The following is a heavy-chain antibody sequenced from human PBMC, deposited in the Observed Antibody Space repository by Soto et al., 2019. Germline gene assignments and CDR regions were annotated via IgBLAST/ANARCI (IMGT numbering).Heavy chain of an antibody. Sequence: PWGSLRLSFAASGFTFSGSSMSWVRQAPGKGLEWVSPISGSADSTYYADSVKVRFAISRDNSNNTLYLQMNSLRAEDTAVYYCATDPTAMIGDRNFDXWGRVTLVTVSX. J-gene: IGHJ4*02. D-gene: IGHD2-21*02. CDR2: ISGSADST. CDR1: GFTFSGSS. V-gene: IGHV3-23*01. CDR3: ATDPTAMIGDRNFDX.